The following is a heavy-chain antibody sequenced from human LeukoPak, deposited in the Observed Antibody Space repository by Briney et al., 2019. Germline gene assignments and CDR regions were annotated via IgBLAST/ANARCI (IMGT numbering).Heavy chain of an antibody. J-gene: IGHJ4*02. CDR2: IYSGGNT. CDR3: ARRAGEYSHPYDY. V-gene: IGHV3-53*01. Sequence: GGSLRLSCTVSGFTVSSNSMSWVRQAPGKGLEWVSFIYSGGNTHYSDSVKGRFTISRDNSRNTLYLQMNSLRAEDTAVYYCARRAGEYSHPYDYWGQGTLVTVSS. D-gene: IGHD4-17*01. CDR1: GFTVSSNS.